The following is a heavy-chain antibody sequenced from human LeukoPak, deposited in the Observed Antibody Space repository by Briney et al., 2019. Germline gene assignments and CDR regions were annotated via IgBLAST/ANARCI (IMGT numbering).Heavy chain of an antibody. CDR2: IYHSGST. CDR3: ARGLYCSSTSCYDFDY. J-gene: IGHJ4*02. D-gene: IGHD2-2*01. CDR1: GGSISSSNW. Sequence: SGTLSLTCAVSGGSISSSNWWSWVRQSPGKGLEWIGEIYHSGSTNYNLSLKSRVTMSVDKSKNQFSLKLSSVTAADTAVYYCARGLYCSSTSCYDFDYWGQGTLVTVSS. V-gene: IGHV4-4*02.